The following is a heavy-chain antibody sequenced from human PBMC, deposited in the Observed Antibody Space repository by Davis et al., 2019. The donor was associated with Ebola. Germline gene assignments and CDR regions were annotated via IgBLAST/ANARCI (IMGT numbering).Heavy chain of an antibody. CDR2: IRSKANSYAT. CDR3: AKDYFDY. V-gene: IGHV3-73*01. Sequence: GGSLRLSCAASGFTFSGSAMHWVRQASGKGLEWVGRIRSKANSYATAYAASVKGRFTISRDDSKNTAYLQMNSLRAEDTAVYYCAKDYFDYWGQGTLVTVSS. CDR1: GFTFSGSA. J-gene: IGHJ4*02.